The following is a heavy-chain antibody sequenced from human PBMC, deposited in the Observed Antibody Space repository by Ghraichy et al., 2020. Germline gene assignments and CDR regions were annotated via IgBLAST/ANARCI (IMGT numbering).Heavy chain of an antibody. Sequence: LSLTCAASGFTFSSYSMNWVRQAPGKGLEWVSSISSSSSYIYYADSVKGRFTISRDNAKNSLYLQMNSLRAEDTAVYYCARFPFHLTSPQTIAVAGRFDYWGQGTLVTVSS. CDR3: ARFPFHLTSPQTIAVAGRFDY. J-gene: IGHJ4*02. V-gene: IGHV3-21*01. CDR1: GFTFSSYS. D-gene: IGHD6-19*01. CDR2: ISSSSSYI.